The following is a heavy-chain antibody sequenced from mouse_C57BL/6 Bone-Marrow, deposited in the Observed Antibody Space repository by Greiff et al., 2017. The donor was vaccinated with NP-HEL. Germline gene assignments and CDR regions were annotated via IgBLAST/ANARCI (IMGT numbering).Heavy chain of an antibody. Sequence: QVQLKESGAELVKPGASVKLSCKASGYTFTSYWMHWVKQRPGQGLEWIGMIHPNSGSTNYNEKFKSKATLTVDKSSSTAYMQLSSLTSEDSAVYYCARLLLRAYWGQGTLVTVSA. D-gene: IGHD1-1*01. J-gene: IGHJ3*01. CDR3: ARLLLRAY. CDR2: IHPNSGST. CDR1: GYTFTSYW. V-gene: IGHV1-64*01.